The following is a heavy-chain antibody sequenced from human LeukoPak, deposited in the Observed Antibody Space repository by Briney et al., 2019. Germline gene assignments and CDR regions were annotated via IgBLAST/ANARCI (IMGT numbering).Heavy chain of an antibody. V-gene: IGHV4-59*01. J-gene: IGHJ4*02. CDR2: IHYSGST. CDR3: VRGVSSGY. D-gene: IGHD6-25*01. CDR1: GGSISPYY. Sequence: SETLTLTCTVSGGSISPYYWTWIRQPPGKGPEWIGYIHYSGSTNYNPSLKSRVTMSVDTSKNHFSLRLSSVTVADTAVYYCVRGVSSGYWGQGTLVTVSS.